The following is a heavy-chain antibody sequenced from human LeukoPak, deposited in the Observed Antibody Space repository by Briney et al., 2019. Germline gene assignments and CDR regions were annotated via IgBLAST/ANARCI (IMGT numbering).Heavy chain of an antibody. V-gene: IGHV3-74*01. Sequence: GGSLRLSCAASGFAFSDYWLHWVRQAPGKGLVWVARINTHGSSTNYADSVKGRFTISRDNAKNTLYLQMTSLSAEDTAVYYALAGYYYYYMDVWGKGTTVTVSS. J-gene: IGHJ6*03. CDR3: LAGYYYYYMDV. CDR1: GFAFSDYW. D-gene: IGHD6-13*01. CDR2: INTHGSST.